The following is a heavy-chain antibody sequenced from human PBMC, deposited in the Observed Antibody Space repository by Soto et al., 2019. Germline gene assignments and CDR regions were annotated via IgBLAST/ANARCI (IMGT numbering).Heavy chain of an antibody. V-gene: IGHV3-23*01. CDR2: LSRGGGTT. CDR1: GFTFSSHG. CDR3: AKDGQFRTDGFDV. Sequence: EAQLSESGGDLVQPGGSLRLSCAASGFTFSSHGMSWVRQAPGKGLEWISGLSRGGGTTYYADSVKGRFTISRDNSKNTLDLIINSLRVEDTALYYCAKDGQFRTDGFDVWGQGTMVTVSS. D-gene: IGHD1-1*01. J-gene: IGHJ3*01.